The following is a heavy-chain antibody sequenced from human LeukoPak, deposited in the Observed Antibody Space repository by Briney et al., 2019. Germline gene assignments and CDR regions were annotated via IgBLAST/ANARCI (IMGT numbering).Heavy chain of an antibody. D-gene: IGHD5-24*01. CDR1: GYSFTSNW. CDR3: AKTDQRWLYRPFDY. CDR2: IYPGDSDT. J-gene: IGHJ4*02. V-gene: IGHV5-51*01. Sequence: GESLKISCKGSGYSFTSNWIGWVRQMPGKGLEWMGIIYPGDSDTRYSPSFQGQVTFSADKSISTAYLQWSSLKASDTAMYYCAKTDQRWLYRPFDYWGQGTLVTVSS.